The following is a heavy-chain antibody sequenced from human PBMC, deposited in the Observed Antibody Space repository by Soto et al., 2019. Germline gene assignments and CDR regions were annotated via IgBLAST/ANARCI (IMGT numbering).Heavy chain of an antibody. J-gene: IGHJ4*02. CDR1: GGSISSSSYY. CDR3: ARRYCSDSYCSYFDY. Sequence: SETLSLTCTVSGGSISSSSYYWGWIRQPPGKGLEWIGSIYYSGTTSYSPSLESRVTTSIDTSKNQFSLRMSSVTAADTAIYYCARRYCSDSYCSYFDYWGRGTLVTVSS. V-gene: IGHV4-39*07. CDR2: IYYSGTT. D-gene: IGHD2-15*01.